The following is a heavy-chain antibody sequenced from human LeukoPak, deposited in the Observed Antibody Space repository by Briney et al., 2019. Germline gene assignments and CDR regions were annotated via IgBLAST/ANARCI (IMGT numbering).Heavy chain of an antibody. CDR1: GYTLTELS. J-gene: IGHJ3*02. D-gene: IGHD6-19*01. V-gene: IGHV1-24*01. CDR3: ATGIAVAVDAFDI. Sequence: ASVKVSCKVSGYTLTELSMHWVRQAPGKGLEWMGGFDPEDGETIYAQKFQGRVTMTEDTSTDTAYMELSSLRSEDTAVYCCATGIAVAVDAFDIWGQGTMVTVSS. CDR2: FDPEDGET.